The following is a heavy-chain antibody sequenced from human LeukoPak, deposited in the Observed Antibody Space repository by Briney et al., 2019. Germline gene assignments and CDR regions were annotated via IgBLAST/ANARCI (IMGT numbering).Heavy chain of an antibody. CDR3: ARDRQRITIFGLVPNHWFDP. V-gene: IGHV3-48*01. J-gene: IGHJ5*02. CDR1: GFTFSSYG. Sequence: PGGSLRLSCAASGFTFSSYGMHWVRQAPGNGLEWVSYISSSSSTIYYADSVKGRFTISRDNAKNSLYLQMNSLRAEDTAVYYCARDRQRITIFGLVPNHWFDPWGQGTLVTVSS. D-gene: IGHD3-3*01. CDR2: ISSSSSTI.